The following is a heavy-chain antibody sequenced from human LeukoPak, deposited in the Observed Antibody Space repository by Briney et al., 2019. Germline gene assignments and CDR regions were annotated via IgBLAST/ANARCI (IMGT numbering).Heavy chain of an antibody. V-gene: IGHV3-33*01. CDR1: GFTFSSYG. Sequence: PGGSLRLSCAASGFTFSSYGMHWVRQAPGKGLEWVAVIWYDGSNKYYADSVKGRFTISRDNSKNTLYLQMNSLRAEDTAVYYCARGKSPGYSSGWHWGQGTLVTVSS. J-gene: IGHJ4*02. CDR2: IWYDGSNK. D-gene: IGHD6-19*01. CDR3: ARGKSPGYSSGWH.